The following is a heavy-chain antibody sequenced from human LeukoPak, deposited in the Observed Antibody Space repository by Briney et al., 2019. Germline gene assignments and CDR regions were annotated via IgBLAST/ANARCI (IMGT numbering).Heavy chain of an antibody. CDR1: GGSFSGYY. D-gene: IGHD4-23*01. CDR3: ARAYSGGNSA. V-gene: IGHV4-34*01. J-gene: IGHJ2*01. CDR2: INHSGST. Sequence: SETLSLTCAVYGGSFSGYYWSWIRQPPGKGLEWIGEINHSGSTNYNPSLKSRVTISVDTSKNQFSLKLSSVTAADTAVYYCARAYSGGNSAWGRGTLVTVSS.